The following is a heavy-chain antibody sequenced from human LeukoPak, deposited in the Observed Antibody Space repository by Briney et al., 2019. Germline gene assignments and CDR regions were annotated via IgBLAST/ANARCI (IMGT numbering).Heavy chain of an antibody. CDR1: GFTFSSYA. V-gene: IGHV3-30-3*01. CDR3: ARDGAPTGTYYYYMDV. Sequence: GGSLRLSCAASGFTFSSYAMHWVRQAPGKGLEWVAVISYDGSNKYYADSVKGRFTISRDNSKNTLYLQMNSLRAEDTAVYYCARDGAPTGTYYYYMDVWGKGTTVTVSS. CDR2: ISYDGSNK. D-gene: IGHD1-7*01. J-gene: IGHJ6*03.